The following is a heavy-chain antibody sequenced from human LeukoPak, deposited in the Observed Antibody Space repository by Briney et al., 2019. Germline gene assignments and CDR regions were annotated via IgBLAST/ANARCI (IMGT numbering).Heavy chain of an antibody. J-gene: IGHJ3*02. CDR3: AEIDRSSWLLEGFDI. Sequence: SVKVSCKASGGTFSSYAISWVRQAPGQGLEWMGRIIPIFGTANYAQKFQGRVTITTDESTSTAYMELSSLRYEDTAVYYCAEIDRSSWLLEGFDIWGQGTKVTVSS. D-gene: IGHD6-13*01. CDR2: IIPIFGTA. V-gene: IGHV1-69*05. CDR1: GGTFSSYA.